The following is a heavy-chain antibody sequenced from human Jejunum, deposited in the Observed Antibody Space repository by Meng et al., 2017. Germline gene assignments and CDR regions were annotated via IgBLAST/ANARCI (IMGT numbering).Heavy chain of an antibody. V-gene: IGHV3-7*01. J-gene: IGHJ3*02. CDR3: ARDPGYGSFDI. CDR2: INQDESEK. D-gene: IGHD2-15*01. CDR1: GFSFSSYW. Sequence: GGFLRFSCVASGFSFSSYWMSWVRQSPGKGLELVANINQDESEKSYVDSLKGRFTISRDNAKNSFYLQMNTLRAEDTALYYCARDPGYGSFDIWGQGTMVTVSS.